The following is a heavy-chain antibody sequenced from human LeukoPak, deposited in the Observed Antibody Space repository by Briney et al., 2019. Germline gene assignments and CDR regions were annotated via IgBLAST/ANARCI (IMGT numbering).Heavy chain of an antibody. V-gene: IGHV3-30-3*01. D-gene: IGHD3-22*01. CDR1: GFTFSSYA. CDR3: AREFYYDSSGYHDAFDI. Sequence: GGSLRLSCAASGFTFSSYAVHWVRQAPGKGLEWVAVISYDGSNKYYADSVKGRFTISRDNSKNTLYLQMNSLRAEDTAVYYCAREFYYDSSGYHDAFDIWGQGTTVTVSS. J-gene: IGHJ3*02. CDR2: ISYDGSNK.